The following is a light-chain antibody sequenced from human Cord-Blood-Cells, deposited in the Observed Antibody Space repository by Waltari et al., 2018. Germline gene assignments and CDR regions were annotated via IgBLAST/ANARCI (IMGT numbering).Light chain of an antibody. CDR2: DAS. V-gene: IGKV1-5*01. CDR3: QQYNSYPLT. J-gene: IGKJ4*01. Sequence: DIQMTQSPSTLSASVGDRVTITCRASQSISSWFAWYQQKPGKAPKLLIYDASSLESGVPSRFSGSGAGTEFTLTISSLQPDDFATYYCQQYNSYPLTFGGGTKVEIK. CDR1: QSISSW.